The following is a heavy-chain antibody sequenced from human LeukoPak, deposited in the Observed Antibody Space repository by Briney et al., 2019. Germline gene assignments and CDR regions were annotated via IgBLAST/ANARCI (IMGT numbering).Heavy chain of an antibody. D-gene: IGHD4-17*01. CDR2: IYYSGST. J-gene: IGHJ4*02. V-gene: IGHV4-39*01. Sequence: SETLSLTCSVSGGSISSGSYYWGWIRQPPWKGLEWIGSIYYSGSTYYNPSLKSRVTISVDTSKDQFSLKLTSVTAADTAVYYCARHEPPTTVTIDYWGQGTLVTVSS. CDR3: ARHEPPTTVTIDY. CDR1: GGSISSGSYY.